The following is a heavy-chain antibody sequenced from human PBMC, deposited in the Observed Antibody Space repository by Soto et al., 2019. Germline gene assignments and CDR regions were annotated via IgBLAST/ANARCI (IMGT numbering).Heavy chain of an antibody. CDR3: ATTIASDFYYYGMDV. D-gene: IGHD6-13*01. Sequence: SVTLSLTCTVSGGSISSGDYYLSWIRQPPGKGLEWIGYIYYSGSTYYNPSLKSRVTISVDTSKNQFSLKLSSVTAADTAVYYCATTIASDFYYYGMDVWGQGTTVTVSS. J-gene: IGHJ6*02. CDR2: IYYSGST. CDR1: GGSISSGDYY. V-gene: IGHV4-30-4*01.